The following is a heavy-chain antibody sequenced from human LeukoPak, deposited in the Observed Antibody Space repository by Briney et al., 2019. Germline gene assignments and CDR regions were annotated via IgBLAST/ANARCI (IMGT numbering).Heavy chain of an antibody. CDR1: GFTFSSFT. V-gene: IGHV3-23*01. CDR2: ISGSGGST. D-gene: IGHD4-17*01. Sequence: GGSLRLSCAASGFTFSSFTITWVRQAPGKGLEWVSAISGSGGSTYYADSVKGRFTISRDNSKNTLYLQMNSLRADDTAVYYCAKDPTVTTKYYFDYWGQGTLVTVSS. CDR3: AKDPTVTTKYYFDY. J-gene: IGHJ4*02.